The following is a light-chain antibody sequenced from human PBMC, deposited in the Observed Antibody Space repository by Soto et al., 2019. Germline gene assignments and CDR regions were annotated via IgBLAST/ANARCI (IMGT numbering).Light chain of an antibody. CDR2: GAS. CDR3: QQGHSVPPT. Sequence: DIQMTQSPSSVSASVGDRVTITCRASQDIGNGVPWYQQKPGKAPKLLIFGASSLQSGVPSRFSGNRSGTDFTLTVSSLQPEDSAIYFCQQGHSVPPTFGQGTKVEI. CDR1: QDIGNG. V-gene: IGKV1-12*01. J-gene: IGKJ1*01.